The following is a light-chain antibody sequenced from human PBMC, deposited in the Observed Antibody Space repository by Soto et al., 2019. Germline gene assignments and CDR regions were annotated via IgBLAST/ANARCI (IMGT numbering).Light chain of an antibody. V-gene: IGKV3-11*01. J-gene: IGKJ2*01. CDR2: DAS. Sequence: EIVLTQSPATLSLSPGERATLSCRASQSVSSYLAWYQQKPGQAPRLLIYDASNRATGIPARFSGSGSGTDFTLTISSLEPEDFAVYYCQQRSNWPPYTFGQGTIVDIK. CDR3: QQRSNWPPYT. CDR1: QSVSSY.